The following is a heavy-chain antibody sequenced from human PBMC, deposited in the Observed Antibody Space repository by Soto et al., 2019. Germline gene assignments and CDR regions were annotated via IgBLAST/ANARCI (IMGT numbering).Heavy chain of an antibody. CDR1: GYTFTGYY. Sequence: GASVKVSCKASGYTFTGYYMHWVRQAPGQGLDWMGWINPNSGGTNYAQKFQGRVTMTRDTSISTAYMELSRLRSDDTAVYYCARDRGYGDYDFDYWGQGTLVTVSS. CDR2: INPNSGGT. CDR3: ARDRGYGDYDFDY. V-gene: IGHV1-2*02. J-gene: IGHJ4*02. D-gene: IGHD4-17*01.